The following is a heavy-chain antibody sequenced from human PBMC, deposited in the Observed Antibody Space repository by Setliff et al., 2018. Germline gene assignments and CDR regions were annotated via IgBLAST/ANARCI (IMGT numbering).Heavy chain of an antibody. CDR2: IYTSGIT. CDR3: RFWSGYYKNDY. J-gene: IGHJ4*02. CDR1: GGSMSSGPNY. Sequence: PSETLSLTCTVSGGSMSSGPNYWSWLRQPAGKGLEWIGRIYTSGITNDNPSLKSRVTISVDTSKNQFSLKLSAVTAADTAVYYCRFWSGYYKNDYWGQGTLVTVSS. D-gene: IGHD3-3*01. V-gene: IGHV4-61*02.